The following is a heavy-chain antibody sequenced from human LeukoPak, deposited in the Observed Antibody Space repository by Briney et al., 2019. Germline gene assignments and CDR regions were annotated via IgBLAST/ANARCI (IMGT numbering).Heavy chain of an antibody. CDR2: IYSGGSA. Sequence: SGGSLRLSCAASGFTVSSNYMSWVRQAPGRGLEWVSVIYSGGSAYYADSVKGRFTISRDNSKNTLYLQMNSLRVEETVLYYCAGGSGSYLGFAFDIWGQGTLVTASS. CDR3: AGGSGSYLGFAFDI. J-gene: IGHJ3*02. D-gene: IGHD1-26*01. CDR1: GFTVSSNY. V-gene: IGHV3-66*01.